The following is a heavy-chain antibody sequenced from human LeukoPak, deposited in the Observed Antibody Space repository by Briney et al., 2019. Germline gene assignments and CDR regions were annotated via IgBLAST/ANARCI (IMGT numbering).Heavy chain of an antibody. J-gene: IGHJ3*02. CDR3: ARKTRSDHAFDI. CDR1: GGTFSSYA. Sequence: ASVKVSCKASGGTFSSYAISWVRQAPGQGLEWMGIINPSGGSTSYAQKFQGRVTMTRDTSTSTVYMELSSLRSEDTAVYYCARKTRSDHAFDIWGQGTMVTVSS. CDR2: INPSGGST. V-gene: IGHV1-46*01.